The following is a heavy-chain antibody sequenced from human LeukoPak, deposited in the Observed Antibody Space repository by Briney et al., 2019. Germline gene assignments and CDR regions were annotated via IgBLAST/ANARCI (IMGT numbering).Heavy chain of an antibody. Sequence: GGSLSLSCAASGFTFSSYEMNWVRQAPGKGLEWVSYISSSGSTIYYADSVKGRFTISRDNAKNSLYLQMNSLRAEDTAVYYCAGINDYGDPTGAFDIWGQGTMVTVSS. J-gene: IGHJ3*02. V-gene: IGHV3-48*03. CDR2: ISSSGSTI. CDR1: GFTFSSYE. CDR3: AGINDYGDPTGAFDI. D-gene: IGHD4-17*01.